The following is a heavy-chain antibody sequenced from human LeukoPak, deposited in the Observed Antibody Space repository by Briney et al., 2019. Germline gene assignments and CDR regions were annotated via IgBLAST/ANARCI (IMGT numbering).Heavy chain of an antibody. CDR2: IYHSGST. V-gene: IGHV4-34*01. CDR1: GGSFSGYY. CDR3: ARGEVGATPWGYFDY. J-gene: IGHJ4*02. D-gene: IGHD1-26*01. Sequence: SETLSLTCAVYGGSFSGYYWSWIRQPPGKGLEWIGSIYHSGSTYYNPSLKSRVTISVDTSKNQFSLKLSSVTAADTAVYYCARGEVGATPWGYFDYWGQGTLVTVSS.